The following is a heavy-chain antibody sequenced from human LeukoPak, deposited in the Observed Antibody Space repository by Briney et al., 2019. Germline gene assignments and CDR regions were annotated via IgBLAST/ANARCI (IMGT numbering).Heavy chain of an antibody. D-gene: IGHD3-16*02. CDR3: ARDSGVYVWGSYRYPFDY. V-gene: IGHV3-21*01. J-gene: IGHJ4*02. Sequence: GGSLRLSCAASGFTFSSYSMNRVRQAPGKGLEWVSSISSSSSYIYYADSVKGRFTISRDNAKNSLYLQMNSLRAEDTAVYYCARDSGVYVWGSYRYPFDYWGQGTLVTVSS. CDR2: ISSSSSYI. CDR1: GFTFSSYS.